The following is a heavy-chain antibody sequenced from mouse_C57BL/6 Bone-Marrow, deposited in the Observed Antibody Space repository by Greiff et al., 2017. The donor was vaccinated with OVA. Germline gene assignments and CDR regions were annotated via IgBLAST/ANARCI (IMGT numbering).Heavy chain of an antibody. Sequence: EVQLVESGGGLVQPGGSLKLSCAASGFTFSDYGMAWVRQAPRKGPEWVAFISNLAYSIYYADTVTGRFTISSENAKNTLYLEMSSLRSEDTAMYYCARGDYYGSSYWYFDVWGTGTTVTVSS. CDR2: ISNLAYSI. CDR1: GFTFSDYG. CDR3: ARGDYYGSSYWYFDV. V-gene: IGHV5-15*01. J-gene: IGHJ1*03. D-gene: IGHD1-1*01.